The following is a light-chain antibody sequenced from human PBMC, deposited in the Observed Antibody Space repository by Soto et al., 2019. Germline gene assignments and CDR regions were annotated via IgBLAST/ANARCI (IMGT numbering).Light chain of an antibody. Sequence: VLTQPPSASGTPGQRVTISCSGSSSNIGRNTVNWYQQLPGTAPKLLIYSNNQRPSGVPDRFSGSKSDTAGSLAISGLQSEDEADYYCAAWDDSLNGPVFGGGTQLTVL. J-gene: IGLJ3*02. CDR1: SSNIGRNT. CDR2: SNN. CDR3: AAWDDSLNGPV. V-gene: IGLV1-44*01.